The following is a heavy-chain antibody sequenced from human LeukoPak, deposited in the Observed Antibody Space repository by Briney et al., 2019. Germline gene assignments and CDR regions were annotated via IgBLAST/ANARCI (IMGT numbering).Heavy chain of an antibody. CDR2: IYSGGSA. D-gene: IGHD2-15*01. J-gene: IGHJ6*03. Sequence: PGGSLRLSCAASGFTVSSNYMSWVRQAPGKGLEWVSVIYSGGSAYYADSVKGRFTISRDNSKNTLYLQMNSLGAEDTAVYYCARGREDCSGGSCYYYYYYMDVWGKGTTVTVSS. V-gene: IGHV3-66*02. CDR3: ARGREDCSGGSCYYYYYYMDV. CDR1: GFTVSSNY.